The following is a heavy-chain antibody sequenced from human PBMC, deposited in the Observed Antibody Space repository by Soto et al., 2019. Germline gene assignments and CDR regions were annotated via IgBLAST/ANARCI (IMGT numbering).Heavy chain of an antibody. CDR2: VYHTGNS. J-gene: IGHJ3*02. CDR1: GDSLSTFF. CDR3: ARARNYYDILTGRIVPDAFDM. V-gene: IGHV4-59*01. D-gene: IGHD3-9*01. Sequence: SETLSLTCTVSGDSLSTFFWSWIRQPPGKGLEWMGYVYHTGNSNYNPSLKSRVTISVDKSKNQFSLRLISVTAADTAVYFCARARNYYDILTGRIVPDAFDMWGQGTMVTVS.